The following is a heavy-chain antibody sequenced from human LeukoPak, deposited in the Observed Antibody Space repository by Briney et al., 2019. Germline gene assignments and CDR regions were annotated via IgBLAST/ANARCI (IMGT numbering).Heavy chain of an antibody. CDR3: ARGRLGGSGSYYNVLDY. D-gene: IGHD3-10*01. J-gene: IGHJ4*02. V-gene: IGHV4-59*01. Sequence: SETLSLTCTVSGGSISSYYWSWIRQPPGKGLEWIGYISYSGSTNYNPSLKSRVTISVDTSRNQFSLKLSSVTDADTAVYYCARGRLGGSGSYYNVLDYWGQGTLVTVSS. CDR1: GGSISSYY. CDR2: ISYSGST.